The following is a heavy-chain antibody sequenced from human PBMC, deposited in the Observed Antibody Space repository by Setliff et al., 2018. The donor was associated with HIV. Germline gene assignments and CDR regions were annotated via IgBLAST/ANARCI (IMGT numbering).Heavy chain of an antibody. J-gene: IGHJ1*01. Sequence: PGESLKISCKGSGYRFTSYWIAWVRQMPGKGLEWMGIIYPGDSDTTYSPSFQGHVTISADKSISTAFLQWSSLKASDTAMYYCARVVGSNGDFNFQHWGQGTLVTVSS. D-gene: IGHD4-17*01. CDR2: IYPGDSDT. CDR3: ARVVGSNGDFNFQH. V-gene: IGHV5-51*01. CDR1: GYRFTSYW.